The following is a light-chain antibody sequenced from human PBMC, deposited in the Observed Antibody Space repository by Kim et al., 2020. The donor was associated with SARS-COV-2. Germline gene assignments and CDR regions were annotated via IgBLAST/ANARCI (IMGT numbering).Light chain of an antibody. CDR2: WAS. V-gene: IGKV4-1*01. J-gene: IGKJ4*01. CDR3: QQYHSNPLT. CDR1: QSLLYKTNNKNY. Sequence: DIVMTQSPDSLAVSLGERATINCKSSQSLLYKTNNKNYLAWYQQRPGQPPKLLIYWASTRQFGVPDRFSGSGSGTDFTLTIASLQAEDVALYYCQQYHSNPLTFGGGTKVQIK.